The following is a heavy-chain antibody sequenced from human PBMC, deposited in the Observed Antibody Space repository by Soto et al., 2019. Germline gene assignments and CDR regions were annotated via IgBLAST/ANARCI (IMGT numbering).Heavy chain of an antibody. CDR2: ISGSGGST. Sequence: GSLRLSCAASGFTFSSYAMSWVRQAPGKVLEWVSAISGSGGSTYYADSVKGRFTISRDNSKNTLYLQMNSLRAEDTAVYYCAKESRMGIAVPGTPGDYWGQGTLVTVSS. CDR1: GFTFSSYA. J-gene: IGHJ4*02. V-gene: IGHV3-23*01. D-gene: IGHD6-19*01. CDR3: AKESRMGIAVPGTPGDY.